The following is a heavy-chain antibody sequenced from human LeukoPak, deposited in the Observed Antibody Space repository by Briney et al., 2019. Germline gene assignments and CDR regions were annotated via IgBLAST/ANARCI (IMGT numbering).Heavy chain of an antibody. V-gene: IGHV4-59*05. J-gene: IGHJ3*02. CDR1: GDSISSYY. CDR2: IYYSGST. CDR3: ARHGRSGYSGYDAADAFDI. Sequence: SETLSLTCTVSGDSISSYYWSWIRQPPGKGLEWIGSIYYSGSTYYNPSLKRRVTISVDTSKNQFSLKLSSVAAADTAVYYCARHGRSGYSGYDAADAFDIWGQGTMVTVSS. D-gene: IGHD5-12*01.